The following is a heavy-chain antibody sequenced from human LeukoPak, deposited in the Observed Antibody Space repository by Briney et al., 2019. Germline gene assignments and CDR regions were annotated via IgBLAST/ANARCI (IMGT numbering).Heavy chain of an antibody. V-gene: IGHV1-58*02. Sequence: SVKVSCKASGFTFTSSAMQWVRQARGQRLEWIGWIVVGSGNTNYAQKFQERVTITRDMSTSTAYMELSSLRSEDTAVYYCARVQKYCSSTSCHKPFDYWGQGTLVTVSS. D-gene: IGHD2-2*01. CDR1: GFTFTSSA. J-gene: IGHJ4*02. CDR2: IVVGSGNT. CDR3: ARVQKYCSSTSCHKPFDY.